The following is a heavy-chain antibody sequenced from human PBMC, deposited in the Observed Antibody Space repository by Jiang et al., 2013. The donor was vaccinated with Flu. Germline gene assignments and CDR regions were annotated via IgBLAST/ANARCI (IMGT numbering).Heavy chain of an antibody. J-gene: IGHJ3*02. CDR2: IWYDGSNK. CDR3: AKVRRGQYDAFDI. CDR1: GFTFSSYG. V-gene: IGHV3-33*06. Sequence: QLVESGGGVVQPGRSLRLSCAASGFTFSSYGMHWVRQAPGKGLEWVAVIWYDGSNKYYADSVKGRFTISRDNSKNTLYLLMNSLRAEDTAVYFCAKVRRGQYDAFDIWGQGTVVTVSS. D-gene: IGHD4-11*01.